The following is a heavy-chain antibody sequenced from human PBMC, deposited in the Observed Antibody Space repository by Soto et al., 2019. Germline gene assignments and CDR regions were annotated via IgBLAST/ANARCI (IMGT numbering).Heavy chain of an antibody. CDR3: ASPQLQYDSSGYYYSRPNAFEI. J-gene: IGHJ3*02. D-gene: IGHD3-22*01. CDR1: GGTFSSYA. CDR2: IIPIFGTA. V-gene: IGHV1-69*06. Sequence: QVQLVQSGAEVKKPGSSVKVSCKASGGTFSSYAISWVRQAPGQGLEWMGGIIPIFGTANYAQKFQGRVTITADKSTSTAYMELSSLSSEDTAVYYCASPQLQYDSSGYYYSRPNAFEIWGQGTMVTVSS.